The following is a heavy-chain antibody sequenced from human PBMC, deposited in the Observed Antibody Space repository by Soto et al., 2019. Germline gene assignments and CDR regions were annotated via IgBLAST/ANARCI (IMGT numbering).Heavy chain of an antibody. D-gene: IGHD5-18*01. Sequence: EVQLLESGGGLVQPGGSLRLSCAASGFTFSSYAMSWVRQATGKGLEWVSAISGSGGSTYYADSVKGRFTISRDNSKNTLYLQMNSLRAEDTSVHHCAKLLTAMDGWFYPWGQGTLVTVSS. J-gene: IGHJ5*02. CDR2: ISGSGGST. V-gene: IGHV3-23*01. CDR3: AKLLTAMDGWFYP. CDR1: GFTFSSYA.